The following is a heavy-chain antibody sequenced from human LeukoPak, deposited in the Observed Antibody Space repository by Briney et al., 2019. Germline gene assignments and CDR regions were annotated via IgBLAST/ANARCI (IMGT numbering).Heavy chain of an antibody. V-gene: IGHV3-11*01. CDR2: ITSNSYSM. CDR1: GFTFSDYY. D-gene: IGHD2-15*01. Sequence: GGSLRLSCAASGFTFSDYYMAWIRQAPGKGLEWISYITSNSYSMYYADSVEGRSTISRDNAEGSVFLQMDGLRVEDTAVYYCATEVDRSFDHWGQGVLVTVSS. CDR3: ATEVDRSFDH. J-gene: IGHJ4*02.